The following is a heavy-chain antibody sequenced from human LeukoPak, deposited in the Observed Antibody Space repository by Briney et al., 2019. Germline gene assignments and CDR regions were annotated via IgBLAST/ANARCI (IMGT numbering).Heavy chain of an antibody. CDR3: AKDRTDIIVVPAATFHY. CDR1: GFTFNYFG. CDR2: ISGSGGGT. J-gene: IGHJ4*02. Sequence: GGSLRLSCAASGFTFNYFGMSWVRQAPGKGLEWVSGISGSGGGTYYADSVKGRFTISRDNSKNTLYLQMNSLRAEDTAVYYCAKDRTDIIVVPAATFHYWGQGTLVTVSS. D-gene: IGHD2-2*01. V-gene: IGHV3-23*01.